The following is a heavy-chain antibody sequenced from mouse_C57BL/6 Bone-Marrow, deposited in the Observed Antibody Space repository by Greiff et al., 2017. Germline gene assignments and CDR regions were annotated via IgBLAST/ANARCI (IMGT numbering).Heavy chain of an antibody. CDR3: TTPYYGSSSYAMAY. CDR1: GFNIKDDY. J-gene: IGHJ4*01. Sequence: EVQLQESGAELVRPGASVKLSCTASGFNIKDDYMHWVKQRPEQGLEWIGWIDPENGDTEYASKFQGKATITADTSSNTAYLQLSSLTSEDTAVYYCTTPYYGSSSYAMAYWGQGTSVTVSS. D-gene: IGHD1-1*01. V-gene: IGHV14-4*01. CDR2: IDPENGDT.